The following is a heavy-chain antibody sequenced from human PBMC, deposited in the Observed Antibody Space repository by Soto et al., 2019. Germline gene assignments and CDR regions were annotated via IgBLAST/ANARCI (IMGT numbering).Heavy chain of an antibody. D-gene: IGHD2-15*01. CDR2: IYYSGST. CDR1: GGSISSGGYY. J-gene: IGHJ5*02. V-gene: IGHV4-31*03. CDR3: ARGGYCSGGSCYSGNWFDP. Sequence: SSETLSLTCTVSGGSISSGGYYWSWIRQHPGKGLEWIGYIYYSGSTYYNPSLKSRVTISVDTSKNQFSLKLSSVTAADTAVYYCARGGYCSGGSCYSGNWFDPWGQGTLVTVSS.